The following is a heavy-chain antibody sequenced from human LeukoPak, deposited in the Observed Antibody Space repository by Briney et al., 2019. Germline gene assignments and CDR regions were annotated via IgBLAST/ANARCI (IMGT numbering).Heavy chain of an antibody. J-gene: IGHJ4*02. CDR1: GYTFSSYY. CDR2: INPSGGST. D-gene: IGHD3-10*01. Sequence: ASVKVSCKASGYTFSSYYIYWVRQAPGQGLEWMGVINPSGGSTSYAQKFQGRVTMTRDTSTSTAYMEVTSLRSEDTAVYYCARIEGYVIRAWGQGTLVTVSS. CDR3: ARIEGYVIRA. V-gene: IGHV1-46*01.